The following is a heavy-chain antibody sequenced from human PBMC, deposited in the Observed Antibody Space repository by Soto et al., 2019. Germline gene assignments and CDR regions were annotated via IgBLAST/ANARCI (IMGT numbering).Heavy chain of an antibody. CDR1: VGAFIDYS. D-gene: IGHD5-18*01. CDR2: ITHSGST. CDR3: ARDGIHLRYGMEV. Sequence: QVQLHQGGAGRLNPSEPLSPTCAVSVGAFIDYSWSGIGRFPGRGLEGIGEITHSGSTNYNPSLKSRIAMSVDTSKRQFSLKMSSVTAADTAVYYCARDGIHLRYGMEVWGPGTTVTVAS. J-gene: IGHJ6*02. V-gene: IGHV4-34*01.